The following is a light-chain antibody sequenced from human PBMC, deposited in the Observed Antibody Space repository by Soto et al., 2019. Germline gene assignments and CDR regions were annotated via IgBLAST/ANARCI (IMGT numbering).Light chain of an antibody. CDR3: CSSVGSYV. CDR1: SSDVENYKL. V-gene: IGLV2-23*02. J-gene: IGLJ1*01. CDR2: EVT. Sequence: QSVLNQPSSVSGSPGQSVTISCTATSSDVENYKLVSWYQQHPGKAPKLIIYEVTKRPSGVSNRFSGSKSANTASLIISGLQPEDEADYYCCSSVGSYVFGTGTKVTVL.